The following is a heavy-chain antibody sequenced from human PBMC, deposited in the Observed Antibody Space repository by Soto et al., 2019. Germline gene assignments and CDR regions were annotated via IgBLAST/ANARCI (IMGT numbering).Heavy chain of an antibody. CDR2: VSGYSGNT. J-gene: IGHJ4*02. Sequence: CKASXXXFTSCXIXXXXQAPGQGXEXXXWVSGYSGNTKYAQKIQGRVTMTTDTSTTTAXXELTSLRSDDTAVYYCARVYKGGGYSYXYQGKDFDYWGQGTLVTVSS. V-gene: IGHV1-18*04. CDR3: ARVYKGGGYSYXYQGKDFDY. CDR1: XXXFTSCX. D-gene: IGHD5-18*01.